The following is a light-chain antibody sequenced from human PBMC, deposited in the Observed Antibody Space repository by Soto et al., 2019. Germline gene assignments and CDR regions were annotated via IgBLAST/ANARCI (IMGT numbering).Light chain of an antibody. J-gene: IGKJ4*01. CDR1: ESVSCN. Sequence: SVMTQSPDTLSLSPGERATLSCRASESVSCNLACYQQKPGQAPGLLMYDASSRATGIPARFSGSGSGKDFTLTISSLAPEDCAVYYCQQRNNWPLTFGGGTTVDI. V-gene: IGKV3-11*01. CDR3: QQRNNWPLT. CDR2: DAS.